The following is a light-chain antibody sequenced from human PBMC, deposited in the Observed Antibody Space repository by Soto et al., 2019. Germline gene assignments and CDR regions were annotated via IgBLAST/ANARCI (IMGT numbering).Light chain of an antibody. Sequence: QSVLTQPASVSGSPGQSITISCTGTSNDVGGFNYVSWYQQHPGKAPKLMIYDVTNRPSGVSYRFSGSKSGNTASLTISGPQAEDEADYPCHSYTSRSTYCFGTGTKVTVL. V-gene: IGLV2-14*03. CDR1: SNDVGGFNY. J-gene: IGLJ1*01. CDR3: HSYTSRSTYC. CDR2: DVT.